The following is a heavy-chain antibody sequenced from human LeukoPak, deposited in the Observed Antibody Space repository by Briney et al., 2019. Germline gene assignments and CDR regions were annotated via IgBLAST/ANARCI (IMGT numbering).Heavy chain of an antibody. CDR1: GFTFDDYA. V-gene: IGHV3-48*03. J-gene: IGHJ6*04. D-gene: IGHD3-10*02. Sequence: PGGSLRLSCAASGFTFDDYAMHWVRQAPGKGLEWVSGISSSGSTIYYADSVKGRFTISRDNAKNSLYLQMNSLRAEDTAVYYCAELGITMIGGVWGKGTTVTISS. CDR3: AELGITMIGGV. CDR2: ISSSGSTI.